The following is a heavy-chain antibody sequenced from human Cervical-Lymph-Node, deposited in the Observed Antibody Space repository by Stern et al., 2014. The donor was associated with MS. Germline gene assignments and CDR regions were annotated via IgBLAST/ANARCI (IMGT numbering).Heavy chain of an antibody. J-gene: IGHJ4*02. D-gene: IGHD3-10*01. CDR1: GYTFTSYN. Sequence: EQLVESGAEVTQPGASVRVSCKASGYTFTSYNIHWVRRAPGQGLEWMGLINPGGGTTNYAQKFQGRITVTRDTSTSTVYMELSSLRSEDTAVYYCARRGGDFWGQGTLVTVSS. CDR3: ARRGGDF. CDR2: INPGGGTT. V-gene: IGHV1-46*01.